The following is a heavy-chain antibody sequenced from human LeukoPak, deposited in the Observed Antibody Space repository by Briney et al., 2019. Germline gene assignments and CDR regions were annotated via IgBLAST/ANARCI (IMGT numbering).Heavy chain of an antibody. CDR3: ARGNTIIGMVHFDH. J-gene: IGHJ4*02. Sequence: PGGSLRLSCAASGFTFSSYAMSWVRQAPGKGLEWVSGISGSGGSTNYADSVKGRFTISRDNSKNTLYLQMNSLRAEDTAVYYCARGNTIIGMVHFDHWGQGTLVTVSS. V-gene: IGHV3-23*01. D-gene: IGHD3-9*01. CDR1: GFTFSSYA. CDR2: ISGSGGST.